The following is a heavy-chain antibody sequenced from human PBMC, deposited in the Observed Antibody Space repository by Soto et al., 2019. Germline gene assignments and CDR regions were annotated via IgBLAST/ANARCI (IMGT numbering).Heavy chain of an antibody. CDR2: ISWNSGSI. CDR3: AKDVDTAMVGWFDP. Sequence: EVQLVESGGGLVQPGRSLRLSCAASGFTFDDYAMHWVRQAPGKGLEWVSGISWNSGSIGYADSVKGRFTISRDNAKNSLYLQMNGLRAEDTALYYCAKDVDTAMVGWFDPWGQGTLVTVSS. D-gene: IGHD5-18*01. V-gene: IGHV3-9*01. J-gene: IGHJ5*02. CDR1: GFTFDDYA.